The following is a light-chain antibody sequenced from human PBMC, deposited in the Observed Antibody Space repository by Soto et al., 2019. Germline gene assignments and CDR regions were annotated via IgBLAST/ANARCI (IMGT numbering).Light chain of an antibody. V-gene: IGKV3-20*01. J-gene: IGKJ4*01. CDR3: QQYDESPLT. CDR2: DAS. Sequence: EIVLAQSPVTLSLSPGERATLACRASQTVRGYYLAWYQQKPGQAPRLLIYDASSRATGIPDRFSGSGSGTDFTLTISRLEPEDFGLYYCQQYDESPLTFGGGTKVDIK. CDR1: QTVRGYY.